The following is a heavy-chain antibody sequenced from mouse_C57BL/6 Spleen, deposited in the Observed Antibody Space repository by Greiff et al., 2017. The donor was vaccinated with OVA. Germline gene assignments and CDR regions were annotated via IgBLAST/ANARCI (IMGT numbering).Heavy chain of an antibody. CDR1: GYTFTSYW. Sequence: QVQLQQPGAELVRPGSSVKLSCKASGYTFTSYWMHWVKQRPIQGLEWIGNIDPSDSETHYNQKFKDKATLTVDKSSSTAYMQLSSLTSEDPAVYYCARERGIAFFDYWGQGTTLTVSS. J-gene: IGHJ2*01. CDR3: ARERGIAFFDY. V-gene: IGHV1-52*01. CDR2: IDPSDSET.